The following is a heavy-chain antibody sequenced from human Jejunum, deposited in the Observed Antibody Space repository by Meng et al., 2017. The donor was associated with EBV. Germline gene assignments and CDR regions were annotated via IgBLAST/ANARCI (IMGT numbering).Heavy chain of an antibody. Sequence: QVRLDMSGVEVKKPGASVKSSCKTSGYTFTRYGISWVRQAPGHGPEWMGWITVYNGNTNYAPRLQGRVTMTTDLSTSTAYMELRSLRSDDTAVYYCARDSSGYNANDKVSDYWGQGTLVTVSS. CDR3: ARDSSGYNANDKVSDY. D-gene: IGHD5-12*01. J-gene: IGHJ4*01. CDR2: ITVYNGNT. CDR1: GYTFTRYG. V-gene: IGHV1-18*01.